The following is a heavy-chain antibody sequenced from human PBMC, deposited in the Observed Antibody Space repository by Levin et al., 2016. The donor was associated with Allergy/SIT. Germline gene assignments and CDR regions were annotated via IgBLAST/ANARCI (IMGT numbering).Heavy chain of an antibody. D-gene: IGHD6-13*01. J-gene: IGHJ6*02. Sequence: GESLKISCAASGFTFSSYGMHWVRQAPGKGLEWVAVISYDGSNKYYADSVKGRFTISRDNSKNTLYLQMNSLRAEDTAVYYCARGLRSVYSSSWAPFIAIGMDVWGQGTTVTVSS. CDR1: GFTFSSYG. CDR2: ISYDGSNK. CDR3: ARGLRSVYSSSWAPFIAIGMDV. V-gene: IGHV3-30*03.